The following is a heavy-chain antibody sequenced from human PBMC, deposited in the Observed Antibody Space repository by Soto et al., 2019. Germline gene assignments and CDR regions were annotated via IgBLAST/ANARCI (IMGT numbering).Heavy chain of an antibody. CDR2: ISSSGSTI. D-gene: IGHD2-15*01. CDR1: GFTFSDYY. CDR3: ARDRVLGYCSGGSCYPVLFDI. Sequence: GGSLRLSCAASGFTFSDYYMSWIRQAPGKGLEWVSYISSSGSTIYYADSVKGRFTISRDNAKNSLYLQMNSLRAEDTAVYYCARDRVLGYCSGGSCYPVLFDIWGQGTMVTVSS. V-gene: IGHV3-11*01. J-gene: IGHJ3*02.